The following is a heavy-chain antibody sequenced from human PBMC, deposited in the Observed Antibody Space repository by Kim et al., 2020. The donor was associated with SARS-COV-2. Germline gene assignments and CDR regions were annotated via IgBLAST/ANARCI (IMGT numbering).Heavy chain of an antibody. CDR1: GFTFSSYA. J-gene: IGHJ4*02. CDR2: ISGSGGST. CDR3: AKAQGRDLSALRIDY. D-gene: IGHD3-3*01. V-gene: IGHV3-23*01. Sequence: GGSLRLSCAASGFTFSSYAMSWVRQAPGKGLEWVSAISGSGGSTYYADSVKGRFTISRDNSKNTLYLQMNSLRAEDTAVYYCAKAQGRDLSALRIDYWGQGTLVTVSS.